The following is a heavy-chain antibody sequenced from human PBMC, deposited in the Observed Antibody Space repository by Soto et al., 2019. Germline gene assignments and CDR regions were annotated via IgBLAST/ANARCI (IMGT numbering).Heavy chain of an antibody. CDR2: INHSGST. CDR1: GGSFSGYY. Sequence: NPSETLSLTCAVYGGSFSGYYWSWIRQPPGKGLEWIGEINHSGSTNYNPSLKSRVTISVDTSKNQFSLKLSSVTAADTAVYYCARRIQLWLRVYYDSSGYYNFDYWRQGTLVTVSS. CDR3: ARRIQLWLRVYYDSSGYYNFDY. J-gene: IGHJ4*02. D-gene: IGHD3-22*01. V-gene: IGHV4-34*01.